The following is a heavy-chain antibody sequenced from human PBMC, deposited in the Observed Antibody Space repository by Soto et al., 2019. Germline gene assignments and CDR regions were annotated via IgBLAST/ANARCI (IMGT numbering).Heavy chain of an antibody. CDR3: ARLGGVKVTGTTLYYYYYMDV. J-gene: IGHJ6*03. D-gene: IGHD1-7*01. V-gene: IGHV4-59*08. CDR2: IYYSGST. CDR1: GGSISSYY. Sequence: PSETLSLTCTVSGGSISSYYWSWIRQPPWKGLEWIGYIYYSGSTNYNPSLKSRVTISVDTSKNQFSLKLSSVTAADTAVYYCARLGGVKVTGTTLYYYYYMDVWGKGTTVTVSS.